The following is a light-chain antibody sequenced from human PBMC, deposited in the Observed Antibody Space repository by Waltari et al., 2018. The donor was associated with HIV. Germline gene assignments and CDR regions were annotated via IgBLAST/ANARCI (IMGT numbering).Light chain of an antibody. CDR2: HAS. J-gene: IGKJ5*01. CDR3: QQFNTYPQT. V-gene: IGKV1-13*02. Sequence: AIQLTQSPSSLSASVGDRVTITCRASQAISSSLAWYQQKPGKAPNLLIYHASTLESGVPSRVSGSGSGADFTLTISSLQPEDSATYYCQQFNTYPQTFGQGTQLEIK. CDR1: QAISSS.